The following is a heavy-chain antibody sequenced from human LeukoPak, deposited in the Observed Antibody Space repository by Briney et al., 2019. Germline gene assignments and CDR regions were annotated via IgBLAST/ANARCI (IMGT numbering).Heavy chain of an antibody. CDR3: AREFWSGPTTNYGMDV. Sequence: GRSLRLSSAASGSTFSSYAMHWVRQAPGKGLEWVAVISYDGSNKYYADSVKGRFTISRDNSKNTLYLQMNSLRAEDTAVYYCAREFWSGPTTNYGMDVWGQGTTVTVSS. D-gene: IGHD3-3*01. V-gene: IGHV3-30*04. CDR1: GSTFSSYA. J-gene: IGHJ6*02. CDR2: ISYDGSNK.